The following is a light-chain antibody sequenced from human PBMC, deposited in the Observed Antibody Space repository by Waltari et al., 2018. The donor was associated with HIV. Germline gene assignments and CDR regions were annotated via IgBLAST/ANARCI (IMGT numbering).Light chain of an antibody. J-gene: IGLJ2*01. CDR2: DVS. Sequence: QSALTQPASVSGSLGQSITISCTGTSSDVGGYNYVSWYQQHPGKAPKLMIYDVSNRPSGVSNRFSGSESGNTASLTISGLQAEDEADYYCSSYTSSSSLVFGGGTKLTVL. CDR1: SSDVGGYNY. V-gene: IGLV2-14*01. CDR3: SSYTSSSSLV.